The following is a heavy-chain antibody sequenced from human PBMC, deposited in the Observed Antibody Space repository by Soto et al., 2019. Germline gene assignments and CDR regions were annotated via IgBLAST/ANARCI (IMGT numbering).Heavy chain of an antibody. CDR2: ISGGAGST. J-gene: IGHJ4*02. Sequence: EVQLLESGGGLVQPGGSLRLSCAASGFTFSSYAMSWVRQAPGKGLEWVSTISGGAGSTYYADSVKGRFTISRDNSKNTLYLQMNSLRAEDTAVYYCAKDGVWDPTRLYCCGGSCRFDYWGQGTLVTVSS. CDR3: AKDGVWDPTRLYCCGGSCRFDY. V-gene: IGHV3-23*01. D-gene: IGHD2-15*01. CDR1: GFTFSSYA.